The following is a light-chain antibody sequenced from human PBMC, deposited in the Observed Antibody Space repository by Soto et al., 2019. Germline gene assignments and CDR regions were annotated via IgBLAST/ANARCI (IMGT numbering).Light chain of an antibody. CDR3: QQSYSTPRT. V-gene: IGKV1-39*01. J-gene: IGKJ2*02. Sequence: DIQMTQSPSSLSASVGDRVTITCRASQSISNYLNWYQQKPGKAPNLLIYATSSLKRGVPSRFSGSGSGTDFTLTIRSLQPEDFATYYCQQSYSTPRTFGQGTKLEIK. CDR2: ATS. CDR1: QSISNY.